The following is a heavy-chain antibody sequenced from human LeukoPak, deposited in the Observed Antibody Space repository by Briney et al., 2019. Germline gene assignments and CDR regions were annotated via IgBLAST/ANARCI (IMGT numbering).Heavy chain of an antibody. CDR2: ISGSGGST. V-gene: IGHV3-23*01. CDR1: GFTFSSYA. D-gene: IGHD5-12*01. CDR3: AKDLDIVATTLPGY. Sequence: GGSLRLSCAASGFTFSSYAMSWVRQAPGKGLEWVSAISGSGGSTYYADSVKGRFTISRDNSKNTLYLQMNSLGAEDTAVYYCAKDLDIVATTLPGYWGQGTLVTVSS. J-gene: IGHJ4*02.